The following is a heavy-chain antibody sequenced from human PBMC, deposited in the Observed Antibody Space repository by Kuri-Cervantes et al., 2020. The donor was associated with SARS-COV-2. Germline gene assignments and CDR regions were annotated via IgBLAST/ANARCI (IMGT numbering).Heavy chain of an antibody. CDR1: GFTFSSYW. J-gene: IGHJ6*03. CDR3: ARDHCSSTSCYLDYYMDV. V-gene: IGHV3-7*01. CDR2: IKQDGSEK. Sequence: GGSLRLSCAASGFTFSSYWMSWVRQAPGKGLEWVANIKQDGSEKYYVDSVKGRFTISRDNAKNSLYLQMNSLRAEDTAVYYCARDHCSSTSCYLDYYMDVWGKGTTVTVSS. D-gene: IGHD2-2*01.